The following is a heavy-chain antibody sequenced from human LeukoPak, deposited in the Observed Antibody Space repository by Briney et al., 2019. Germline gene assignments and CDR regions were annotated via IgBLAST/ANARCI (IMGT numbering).Heavy chain of an antibody. V-gene: IGHV4-38-2*01. D-gene: IGHD6-13*01. CDR1: GFTFSDYY. CDR3: ARSSSIAAAGRGY. Sequence: GALRLSCAASGFTFSDYYMSWIRQAPGKGLEWIGSIYYSGSTYYNPSLKSRVTISVDTSKNQFSLRLSSVTAADTAVYYCARSSSIAAAGRGYWGQGTLVTVSS. CDR2: IYYSGST. J-gene: IGHJ4*02.